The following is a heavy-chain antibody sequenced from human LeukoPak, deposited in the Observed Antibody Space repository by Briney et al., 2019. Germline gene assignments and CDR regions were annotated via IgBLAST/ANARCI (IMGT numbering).Heavy chain of an antibody. Sequence: SETLSLTCSVSGGSISSYYWSWIRQPPGKGLEWIGEINHSGSTNYNPSLKSRVTISVDTSKNQFSLKLSSVTAADTAVYYCARGGVIDYWGQGTLVTVSS. J-gene: IGHJ4*02. CDR2: INHSGST. V-gene: IGHV4-34*01. CDR1: GGSISSYY. CDR3: ARGGVIDY.